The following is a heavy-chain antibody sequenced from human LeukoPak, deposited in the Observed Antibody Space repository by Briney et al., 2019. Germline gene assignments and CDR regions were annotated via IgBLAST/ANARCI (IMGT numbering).Heavy chain of an antibody. J-gene: IGHJ4*02. D-gene: IGHD3-22*01. CDR1: GYTFTSYD. CDR2: MNPNSGNT. CDR3: ARVYKDISSGYSEYYFDY. Sequence: RASVKVSCKASGYTFTSYDINWVRQATGQGLEWMGWMNPNSGNTSYAQKFQGRVTITRNTSISTAYMELSSLRSEDTAVYYCARVYKDISSGYSEYYFDYWGQGTLVTVSS. V-gene: IGHV1-8*03.